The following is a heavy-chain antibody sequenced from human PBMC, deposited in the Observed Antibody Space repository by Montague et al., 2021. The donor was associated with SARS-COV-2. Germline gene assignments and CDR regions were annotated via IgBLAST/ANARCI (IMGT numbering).Heavy chain of an antibody. CDR2: TYYRSKRNN. Sequence: CAISGDSVSSNIATWNWIRQSPSRGLEWLGRTYYRSKRNNDYAESVKSRITIDPDTSEHQFSLHLNSVTPEDTAVYYCARIPVGSKYYFDFWGQGTLVTVSS. CDR1: GDSVSSNIAT. V-gene: IGHV6-1*01. CDR3: ARIPVGSKYYFDF. D-gene: IGHD2-2*01. J-gene: IGHJ4*02.